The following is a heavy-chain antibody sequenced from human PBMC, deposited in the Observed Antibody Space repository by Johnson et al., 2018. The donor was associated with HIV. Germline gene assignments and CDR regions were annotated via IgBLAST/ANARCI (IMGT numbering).Heavy chain of an antibody. CDR2: LFSGGTT. D-gene: IGHD3-3*01. CDR3: ARAQGPLKNYWSGYDFDM. CDR1: GFTFSNAW. Sequence: SGFTFSNAWMTWVRQAPGKGLEWVSVLFSGGTTYYADSVKGRFSISSDNAKNTLYLQMNSLRAEDTAVYYCARAQGPLKNYWSGYDFDMWGQGTVVTVSS. V-gene: IGHV3-66*01. J-gene: IGHJ3*02.